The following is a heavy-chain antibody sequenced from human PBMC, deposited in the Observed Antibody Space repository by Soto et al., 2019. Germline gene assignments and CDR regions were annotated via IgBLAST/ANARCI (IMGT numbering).Heavy chain of an antibody. CDR2: VSGGGAST. CDR3: AKTQTFNGYYGGFDA. D-gene: IGHD3-3*01. Sequence: EVQLWESGGGFVQPGGSLRLSCAATGFSFAGYALTWVRQAPGKGLGWLSAVSGGGASTYYADSVRGRFSISRDVSGNMIYLQLNRLTAGDTATYYCAKTQTFNGYYGGFDAWGQGTRVTVSS. J-gene: IGHJ4*02. V-gene: IGHV3-23*01. CDR1: GFSFAGYA.